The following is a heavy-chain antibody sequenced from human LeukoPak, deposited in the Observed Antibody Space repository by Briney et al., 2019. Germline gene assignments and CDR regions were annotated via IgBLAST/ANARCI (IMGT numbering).Heavy chain of an antibody. CDR1: GFTFSSYS. D-gene: IGHD2-2*01. CDR2: ISSSSSYI. CDR3: AREIVVVPAADFLFDP. Sequence: PGGSLRLSCAASGFTFSSYSVNWVRQAPGKGLEWVSCISSSSSYIHYADSVKGRFTISRDNAKNSLYLQMNSLRAEDTAVYYCAREIVVVPAADFLFDPWGQGTLVTVSS. V-gene: IGHV3-21*01. J-gene: IGHJ5*02.